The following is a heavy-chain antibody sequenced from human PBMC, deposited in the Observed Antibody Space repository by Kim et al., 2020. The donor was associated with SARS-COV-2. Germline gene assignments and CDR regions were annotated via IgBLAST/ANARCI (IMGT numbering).Heavy chain of an antibody. CDR1: GFPFSNSW. CDR3: MGVGAI. D-gene: IGHD3-3*01. Sequence: GSLRLSCAASGFPFSNSWMNSVRQAPGKGLEWLANIHPDGAEKYYVDSVNDRFIISRDNARNLVYLHMNTLRVDDTAVYYCMGVGAISGRGTTVTVSS. V-gene: IGHV3-7*01. J-gene: IGHJ3*02. CDR2: IHPDGAEK.